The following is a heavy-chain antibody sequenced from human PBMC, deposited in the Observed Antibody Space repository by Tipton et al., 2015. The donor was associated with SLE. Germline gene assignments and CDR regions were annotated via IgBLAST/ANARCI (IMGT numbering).Heavy chain of an antibody. CDR3: ARDKSSHSKYILDH. CDR1: GGSFSGYY. V-gene: IGHV4-34*01. Sequence: TLSLTCAVYGGSFSGYYWSWIRQPPGKGLEWIGEINHRGSANYNRALSLRSPVTISLDTSKNQFSLRLSSVTAADTAVYYCARDKSSHSKYILDHWGQGTLVTVSP. D-gene: IGHD3-3*02. J-gene: IGHJ4*02. CDR2: INHRGSA.